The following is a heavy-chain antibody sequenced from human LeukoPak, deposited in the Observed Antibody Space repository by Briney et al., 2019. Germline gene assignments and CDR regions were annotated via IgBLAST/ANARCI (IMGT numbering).Heavy chain of an antibody. CDR1: GFTFRGYP. V-gene: IGHV3-23*01. J-gene: IGHJ3*01. CDR3: AKPRPKDSETSGDDAFEL. D-gene: IGHD3-22*01. CDR2: ITGYGLST. Sequence: PGGPLRLSCVVSGFTFRGYPLSWVRQAPGKGPEWVAAITGYGLSTYYAGSVKGRFTISRDDATNTVSLHMDSLRAEDTALYYCAKPRPKDSETSGDDAFELWGQGTMVIVSS.